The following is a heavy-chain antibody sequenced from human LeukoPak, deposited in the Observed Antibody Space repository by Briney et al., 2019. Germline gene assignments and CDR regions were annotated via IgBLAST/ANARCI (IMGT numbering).Heavy chain of an antibody. D-gene: IGHD3-3*01. CDR1: GGSFSGYY. Sequence: SETLSLTCAVYGGSFSGYYWSWIRKPPGQGREWIGEINHSGSTNYNPSLKSRVTISVDTSKNQFSLKLSSVTAADTAVYYCARGKYYDFWSGYYRRGHYYFDYWGQGTLVTVSS. J-gene: IGHJ4*02. CDR2: INHSGST. CDR3: ARGKYYDFWSGYYRRGHYYFDY. V-gene: IGHV4-34*01.